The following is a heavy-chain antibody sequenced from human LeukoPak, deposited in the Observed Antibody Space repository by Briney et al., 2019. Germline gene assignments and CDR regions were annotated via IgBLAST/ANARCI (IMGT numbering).Heavy chain of an antibody. CDR3: ARGEQWLGNDY. J-gene: IGHJ4*02. V-gene: IGHV4-34*01. CDR1: GGSFSGYY. D-gene: IGHD6-19*01. CDR2: INHSGST. Sequence: NPSETLSLTCAVYGGSFSGYYWSWIRQPPGKGLEWIGEINHSGSTNYNPSLKGRVTISVDTSKNQFSLKLSSVTAADTAVYYCARGEQWLGNDYWGQGTLVTVSS.